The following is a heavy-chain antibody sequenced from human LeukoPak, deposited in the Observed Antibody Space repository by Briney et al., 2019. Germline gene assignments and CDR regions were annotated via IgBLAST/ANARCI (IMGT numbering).Heavy chain of an antibody. CDR2: ISGSGGST. CDR1: GFTFSSYA. J-gene: IGHJ4*02. CDR3: AKRYCSSTSCSLFDY. V-gene: IGHV3-23*01. D-gene: IGHD2-2*01. Sequence: GGSLRLSCAASGFTFSSYAMRWVRQAPGRGLEWVSAISGSGGSTYYADSVKGRFTISRDNSKNTLYLQMNSLRAEDTAVYYCAKRYCSSTSCSLFDYWGQGTLVTVSS.